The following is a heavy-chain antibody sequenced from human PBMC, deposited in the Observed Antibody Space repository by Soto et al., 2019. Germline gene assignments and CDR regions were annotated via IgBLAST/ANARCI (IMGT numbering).Heavy chain of an antibody. CDR1: GASISTNHHN. J-gene: IGHJ5*02. V-gene: IGHV4-39*01. Sequence: QVQLQVSGPGLVRPSETLSLTCTVSGASISTNHHNWAWVRQPPGKGLEWMGNIHYRGDTYFNPSLGSRLSMSVDTSKNQFCLKLNSVTAADTAVYYCARLPTGYPNWFDPWGQGTLVTVSS. CDR3: ARLPTGYPNWFDP. CDR2: IHYRGDT. D-gene: IGHD3-9*01.